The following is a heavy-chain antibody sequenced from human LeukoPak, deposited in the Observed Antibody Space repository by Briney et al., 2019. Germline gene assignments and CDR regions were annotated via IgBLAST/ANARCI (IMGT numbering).Heavy chain of an antibody. CDR2: ISWNSGSI. Sequence: GGSLRLSCAPSGFTFDDYAMRWVRHAPGKGLEWVSGISWNSGSIGYADSVKGRFTISRDNAKSSLYLQMNSLRAEDTALYYCAKDMGGYSYGSPFDYWGQGTLVTVSS. CDR3: AKDMGGYSYGSPFDY. D-gene: IGHD5-18*01. V-gene: IGHV3-9*01. CDR1: GFTFDDYA. J-gene: IGHJ4*02.